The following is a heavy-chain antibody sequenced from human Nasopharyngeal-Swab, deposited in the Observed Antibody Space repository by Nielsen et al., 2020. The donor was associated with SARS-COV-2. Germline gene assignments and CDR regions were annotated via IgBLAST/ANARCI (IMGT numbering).Heavy chain of an antibody. CDR3: TTDFYFDY. V-gene: IGHV3-73*01. J-gene: IGHJ4*02. CDR2: IGDKDRNYAT. Sequence: VRPMPGKGLEWVGRIGDKDRNYATTYGASVQGRFTISRDDSKNTAFLQMDSLKTEDTALYYCTTDFYFDYWGQGTLVTVSS.